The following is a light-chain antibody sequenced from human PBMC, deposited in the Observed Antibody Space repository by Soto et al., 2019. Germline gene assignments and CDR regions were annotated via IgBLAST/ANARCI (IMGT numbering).Light chain of an antibody. CDR1: QGIISY. Sequence: IQLTQSPSSLSASVGYRVTITFLASQGIISYLAWYQLQPGKAPKLLIYAASTLQSGVPSKFSGSGSGTDSTLTISRLQAEDVAVYYCQQYYSTPWTFGPGTTVDIK. CDR2: AAS. V-gene: IGKV1-9*01. CDR3: QQYYSTPWT. J-gene: IGKJ1*01.